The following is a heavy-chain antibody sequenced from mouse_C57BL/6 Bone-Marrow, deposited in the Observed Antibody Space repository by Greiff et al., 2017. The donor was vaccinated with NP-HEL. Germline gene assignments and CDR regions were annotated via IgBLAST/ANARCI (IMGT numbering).Heavy chain of an antibody. J-gene: IGHJ1*03. CDR2: ISSGSSTI. V-gene: IGHV5-17*01. CDR1: GFTFSDYG. CDR3: ARYGSSPLYFDV. Sequence: DVKLVESGGGLVKPGGSLKLSCAASGFTFSDYGMHWVRPAPEKGLAWVAYISSGSSTIYYADTVKGRFTISRDNAKNTLFLQMTSLRSEDTAMYYCARYGSSPLYFDVWGTGTTVTVSS. D-gene: IGHD1-1*01.